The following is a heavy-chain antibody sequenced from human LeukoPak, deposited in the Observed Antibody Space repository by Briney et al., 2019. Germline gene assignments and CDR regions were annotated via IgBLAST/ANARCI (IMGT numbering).Heavy chain of an antibody. D-gene: IGHD3-9*01. V-gene: IGHV4-59*01. CDR3: ARVADYDILTGYHPAPYYYYGMDV. J-gene: IGHJ6*02. CDR2: IYYSGST. CDR1: GGSISSYY. Sequence: SETLSLTCTVSGGSISSYYWSWIRQPPGKGLEWIGYIYYSGSTNYNPSLKSRVTISVDTSKNQFSLKLSSVTAADTAVYYCARVADYDILTGYHPAPYYYYGMDVWGQGTTVTVSS.